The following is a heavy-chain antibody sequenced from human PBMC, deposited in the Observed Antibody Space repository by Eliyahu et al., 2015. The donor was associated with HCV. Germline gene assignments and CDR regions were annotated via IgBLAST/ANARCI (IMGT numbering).Heavy chain of an antibody. CDR2: IIPIFGTA. V-gene: IGHV1-69*01. CDR1: GGTFSSYA. Sequence: QVQLVQSGAEVKKPGSSVKVSCKASGGTFSSYAIRWVRQAPGQGLEWMGGIIPIFGTANYAQKFQGRVTITADEPTSTAYMELSSLRSEDTAVYYCGRCDFWSGYPYYYYYYGMDVWGQGTTVTVSS. D-gene: IGHD3-3*01. J-gene: IGHJ6*02. CDR3: GRCDFWSGYPYYYYYYGMDV.